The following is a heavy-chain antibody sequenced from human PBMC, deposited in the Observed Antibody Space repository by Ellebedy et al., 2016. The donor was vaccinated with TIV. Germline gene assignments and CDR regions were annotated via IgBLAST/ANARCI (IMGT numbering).Heavy chain of an antibody. Sequence: GGSLRLSCAASGFTFSFYWMSWVRQAPGKGLEWVANIKQDGSEKNYVDSVKGRFTISRDNAKNSLYLQMNSLRAEDTAMYYCATEHSSSSHWGYWGQGTLVTVSS. CDR3: ATEHSSSSHWGY. D-gene: IGHD6-6*01. CDR1: GFTFSFYW. CDR2: IKQDGSEK. V-gene: IGHV3-7*03. J-gene: IGHJ4*02.